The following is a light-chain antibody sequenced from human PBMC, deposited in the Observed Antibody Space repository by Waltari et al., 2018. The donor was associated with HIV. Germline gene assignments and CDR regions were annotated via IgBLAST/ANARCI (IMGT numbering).Light chain of an antibody. Sequence: DIQITQSPSSLSASVGDRVTITCQPSQDISNYLNWYQQAPGKAPKLLIYDASHLETGVPSRFSGSGSGIDFTFTISSLQPEDIATYYGQQYDNLLRTFGGGTKVEIK. CDR3: QQYDNLLRT. V-gene: IGKV1-33*01. CDR1: QDISNY. J-gene: IGKJ4*01. CDR2: DAS.